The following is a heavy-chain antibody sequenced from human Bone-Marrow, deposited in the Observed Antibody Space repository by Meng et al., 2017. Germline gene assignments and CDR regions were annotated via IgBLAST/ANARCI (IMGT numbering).Heavy chain of an antibody. V-gene: IGHV4-39*07. CDR1: GGLGSGPYH. D-gene: IGHD1-26*01. CDR2: VSYSGPT. CDR3: AREGGIGGATWGLFDN. Sequence: EAGPGPLNRCGLLPLPGLVFGGLGSGPYHGAGTPQTPGRGLGWIGSVSYSGPTFYNSSVESRVTVLIDTSKSQFSLRLTSVTAADTAMYHCAREGGIGGATWGLFDNWGQGTLVTVSS. J-gene: IGHJ4*02.